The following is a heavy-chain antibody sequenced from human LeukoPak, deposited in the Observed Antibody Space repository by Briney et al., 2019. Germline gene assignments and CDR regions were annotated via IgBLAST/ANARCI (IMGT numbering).Heavy chain of an antibody. V-gene: IGHV1-69*13. J-gene: IGHJ5*02. D-gene: IGHD2-2*01. CDR3: ARELIVVPAASGPNWFDP. Sequence: SVKVSCKASGGTFSSYAISWVRQAPGQGLEWMGGIIPIFGTANYAQNFQGRVTITADESTSTAYMELSSLRSEDTAVYYCARELIVVPAASGPNWFDPWGQGTLVTVSS. CDR1: GGTFSSYA. CDR2: IIPIFGTA.